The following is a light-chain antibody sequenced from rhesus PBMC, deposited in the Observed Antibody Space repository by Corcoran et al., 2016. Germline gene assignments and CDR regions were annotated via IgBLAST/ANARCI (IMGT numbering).Light chain of an antibody. V-gene: IGKV1-25*01. J-gene: IGKJ2*01. CDR3: QHYYITPYS. Sequence: DIQMTQSPSSLSASVGDRVTITCRASQGITNDLAWYQQKPGETPKLLFYEASSLQSGIPSRFSGSGSGTDFTLTISSLQPEDFSTYYCQHYYITPYSFGQGTKVEIK. CDR2: EAS. CDR1: QGITND.